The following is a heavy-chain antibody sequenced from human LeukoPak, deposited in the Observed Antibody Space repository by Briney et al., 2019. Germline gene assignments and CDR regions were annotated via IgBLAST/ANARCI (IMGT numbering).Heavy chain of an antibody. Sequence: GGSLRLSCAASVFTFSTSSMTSVRQTPGRRQEWSSYIRGSSTTIYYADSVKGRFTISRDNARNSLYLQMNDLRAEDTGVYFCARDARSHCGTDACYGPYFDYWGQGSLVTVSS. V-gene: IGHV3-48*01. CDR2: IRGSSTTI. CDR3: ARDARSHCGTDACYGPYFDY. J-gene: IGHJ4*02. D-gene: IGHD2-2*01. CDR1: VFTFSTSS.